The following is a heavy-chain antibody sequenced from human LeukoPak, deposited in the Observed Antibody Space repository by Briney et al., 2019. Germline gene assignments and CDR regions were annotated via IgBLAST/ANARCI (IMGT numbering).Heavy chain of an antibody. CDR1: GGSISSGPYY. J-gene: IGHJ4*02. CDR3: ARDAAEYDYDYKGGYYYFDY. Sequence: PSETLSLTCTVSGGSISSGPYYWSWIRQSAGKGLEWIGRISPSGSTNYNPSLKSRVTMFLEMSKNQFSLDLSSVTAADTAVYYCARDAAEYDYDYKGGYYYFDYWGQGTLVTVSS. D-gene: IGHD3-16*01. CDR2: ISPSGST. V-gene: IGHV4-61*02.